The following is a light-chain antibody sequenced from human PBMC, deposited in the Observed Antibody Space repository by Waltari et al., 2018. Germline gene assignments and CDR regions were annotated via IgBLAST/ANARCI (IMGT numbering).Light chain of an antibody. CDR1: QSVGSSS. Sequence: EIVSTQSPGTASLSPGARVTLSCRARQSVGSSSLAWYQQKPGQAPRLVIYRASRRATGIPDRFSGSGSGTDFSLTISRLEPEDFAVYYCQQHGTLPATFGQGTKVEIK. CDR2: RAS. CDR3: QQHGTLPAT. J-gene: IGKJ1*01. V-gene: IGKV3-20*01.